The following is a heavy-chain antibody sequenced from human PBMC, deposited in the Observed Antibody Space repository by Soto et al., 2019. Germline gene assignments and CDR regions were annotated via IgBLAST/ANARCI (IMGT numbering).Heavy chain of an antibody. D-gene: IGHD1-26*01. J-gene: IGHJ4*02. Sequence: PSETLSLTCTVSGGSISSSSYYWGWIRQPPGKWLEWIGSIYYSGSTYYNPSLKSRVTISVDTSKNQFSLKLSSVTAADTAVYYCVVVGATLGSFDYWGQGTLVTVYS. CDR1: GGSISSSSYY. CDR3: VVVGATLGSFDY. V-gene: IGHV4-39*01. CDR2: IYYSGST.